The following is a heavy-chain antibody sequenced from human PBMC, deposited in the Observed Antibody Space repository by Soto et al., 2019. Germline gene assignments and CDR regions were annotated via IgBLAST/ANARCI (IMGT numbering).Heavy chain of an antibody. D-gene: IGHD3-9*01. CDR3: AREGCYYDILTGYYRGWFDP. CDR2: INPNSGGT. J-gene: IGHJ5*02. Sequence: XSVQDSCKAPAYTFTGYYLHWVRQAPGQGLEWMGWINPNSGGTNYAQKFQGRVTMTRDTSISTAYMELSRLRSDDTAVYYCAREGCYYDILTGYYRGWFDPWGQGTLVTASS. V-gene: IGHV1-2*02. CDR1: AYTFTGYY.